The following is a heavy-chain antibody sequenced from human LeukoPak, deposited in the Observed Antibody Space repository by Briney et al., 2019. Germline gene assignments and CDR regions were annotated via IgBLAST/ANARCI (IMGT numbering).Heavy chain of an antibody. CDR2: INPNSGGT. V-gene: IGHV1-2*02. J-gene: IGHJ4*02. Sequence: ASVKVSCKASGYTFTGHYMHWVRQAPGQGLEWMGWINPNSGGTNYAQKFQGRVTMTRDTSISTAYMELSRLRSDDTAVYYCARDYCSSTSCYYHDYWGQGTLVTVSS. CDR1: GYTFTGHY. CDR3: ARDYCSSTSCYYHDY. D-gene: IGHD2-2*01.